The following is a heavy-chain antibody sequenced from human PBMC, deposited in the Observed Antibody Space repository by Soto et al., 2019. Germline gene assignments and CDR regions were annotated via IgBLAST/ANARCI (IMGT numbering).Heavy chain of an antibody. V-gene: IGHV1-46*01. D-gene: IGHD3-3*01. J-gene: IGHJ3*02. Sequence: GASVKVSCKASGYTFTSYYMHWVRQAPGQGLEWMGIINPSGGSTSYAQKFQGRVTMTRDTSTSTVYMELSSLRSEDTAVYYCARSNYDFWSGYAPLLFDIWGQGTMVTVSS. CDR3: ARSNYDFWSGYAPLLFDI. CDR2: INPSGGST. CDR1: GYTFTSYY.